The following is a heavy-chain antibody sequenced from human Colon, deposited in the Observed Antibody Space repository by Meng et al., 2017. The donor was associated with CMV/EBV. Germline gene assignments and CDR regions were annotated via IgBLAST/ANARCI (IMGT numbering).Heavy chain of an antibody. CDR1: GGSINSGDYY. CDR2: VSHSGST. J-gene: IGHJ4*02. CDR3: ARRRTYGRSTGWAYYFDF. D-gene: IGHD4-17*01. V-gene: IGHV4-30-4*08. Sequence: SETLSPTCSVSGGSINSGDYYWSWLRQPPGKDLEWIGYVSHSGSTYYHPSLHRRVTISMHTSNNQFSLKPDSVTAADTAVYYCARRRTYGRSTGWAYYFDFWGQGTLVTVSS.